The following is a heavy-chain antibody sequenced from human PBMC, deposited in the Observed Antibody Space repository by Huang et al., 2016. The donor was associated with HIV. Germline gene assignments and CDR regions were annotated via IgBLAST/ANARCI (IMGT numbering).Heavy chain of an antibody. CDR3: AKGGSAAAVLDF. CDR1: GFTFSSYG. Sequence: QVQLVESGGGVVQPGRSLRISCAASGFTFSSYGMHWVRQASGKGLECVAVISYDAKTKYYADSGKGRFSISRDNSKTTVYLQLNSLRLEDTAVYYCAKGGSAAAVLDFWGQGTLVTVSS. CDR2: ISYDAKTK. V-gene: IGHV3-30*18. J-gene: IGHJ4*02. D-gene: IGHD6-13*01.